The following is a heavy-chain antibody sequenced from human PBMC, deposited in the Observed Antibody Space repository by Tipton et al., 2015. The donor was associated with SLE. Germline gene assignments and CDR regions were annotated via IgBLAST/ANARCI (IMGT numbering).Heavy chain of an antibody. Sequence: LRLSCTVSGDSISSGGYYWTWIRQHPGKGLEWIGYIYYSEYSESTLYNPSLKSRVAISVDLSKNQFSLKLSSVTAADTAVYYCARGSSGSGSSPVDYWGQGTLVSVSS. CDR3: ARGSSGSGSSPVDY. CDR2: IYYSEYSEST. J-gene: IGHJ4*02. CDR1: GDSISSGGYY. V-gene: IGHV4-31*03. D-gene: IGHD3-10*01.